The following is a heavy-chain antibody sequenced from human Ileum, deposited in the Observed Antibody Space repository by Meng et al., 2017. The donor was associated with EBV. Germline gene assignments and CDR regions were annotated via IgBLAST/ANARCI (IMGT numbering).Heavy chain of an antibody. Sequence: QVQLQESGQGRVKLAETLSVTCSASGGSVSSGGNYGSWIRQPPGKGLEWIGYIYNSGSTNYNPSLKSRVTISVDTSKNQFSLKLSSVTAADTAVYYCARDGYSSGSDWGQGTLVTVSS. D-gene: IGHD6-19*01. CDR1: GGSVSSGGNY. CDR2: IYNSGST. V-gene: IGHV4-61*08. CDR3: ARDGYSSGSD. J-gene: IGHJ4*02.